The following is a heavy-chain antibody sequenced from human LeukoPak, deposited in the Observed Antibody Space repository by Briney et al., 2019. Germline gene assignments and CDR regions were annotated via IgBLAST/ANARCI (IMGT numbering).Heavy chain of an antibody. Sequence: PGGSLRLSCAASGFSISTYWMNWVRQAPGKGLEWVATIKQGGSETLYVDFVKGRFTISRDNAKNSLYLQMNSLRAEDTAVYYCSGGSGWLTDYWGQGTLVTVSS. CDR1: GFSISTYW. CDR3: SGGSGWLTDY. CDR2: IKQGGSET. D-gene: IGHD6-19*01. J-gene: IGHJ4*02. V-gene: IGHV3-7*04.